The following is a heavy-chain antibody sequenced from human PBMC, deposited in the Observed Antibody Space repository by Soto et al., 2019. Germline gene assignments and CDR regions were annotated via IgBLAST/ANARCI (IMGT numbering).Heavy chain of an antibody. CDR3: ATKEGFDY. J-gene: IGHJ4*02. CDR2: ISGNGDST. Sequence: EVQLVESGGGLVQPGGSLRLSCTASGFTFSSYTMHWVRQAPGKGLEYLSAISGNGDSTYDADSVKGRCTISSDNSKNKLYLQMGSLRADETAVYYCATKEGFDYWGQGTLVTVSS. V-gene: IGHV3-64*07. CDR1: GFTFSSYT.